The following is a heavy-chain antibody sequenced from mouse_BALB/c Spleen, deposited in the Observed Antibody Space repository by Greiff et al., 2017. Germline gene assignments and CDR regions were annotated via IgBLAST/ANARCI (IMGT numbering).Heavy chain of an antibody. CDR2: INPSTGYT. D-gene: IGHD2-1*01. V-gene: IGHV1-7*01. J-gene: IGHJ1*01. CDR3: ARDGNYPYWYFDV. CDR1: GYTFTSYW. Sequence: QVQLQQSGAELAKPGASVKMSCKASGYTFTSYWMHWVKQRPGQGLEWIGYINPSTGYTEYNQKFKDKATLTADKSSSTAYMQLSSLTSEDSAVYYCARDGNYPYWYFDVWGAGTTVTVSS.